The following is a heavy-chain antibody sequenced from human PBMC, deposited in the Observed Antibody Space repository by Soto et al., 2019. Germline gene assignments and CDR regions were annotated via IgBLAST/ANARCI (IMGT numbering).Heavy chain of an antibody. CDR2: IYHSGST. D-gene: IGHD3-22*01. J-gene: IGHJ4*02. CDR1: GGSISSSNW. V-gene: IGHV4-4*02. CDR3: ARAMDYDSSGYYYY. Sequence: PSETLSLTCAVSGGSISSSNWWSWVRQPPGKGLEWIGEIYHSGSTNYNPSLKSRVTISVDKSKNQFSLKLSSVTAADTAVYYCARAMDYDSSGYYYYWGQGTLVTVSS.